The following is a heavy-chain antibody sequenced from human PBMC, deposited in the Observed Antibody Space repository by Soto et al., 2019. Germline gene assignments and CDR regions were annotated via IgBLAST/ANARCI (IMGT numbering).Heavy chain of an antibody. J-gene: IGHJ4*02. D-gene: IGHD3-22*01. Sequence: EVQLVESGGGLVQPGGSLRLSCAASGFTFSSYNMSWVRQAPGKGLEWVSYISSSGSTIYYADSVKGRFTISRDNAKNSLYLQMNSLRAEVTAVYYCARVAYYYDSSGYFYWGQGTLVTVSS. V-gene: IGHV3-48*01. CDR3: ARVAYYYDSSGYFY. CDR2: ISSSGSTI. CDR1: GFTFSSYN.